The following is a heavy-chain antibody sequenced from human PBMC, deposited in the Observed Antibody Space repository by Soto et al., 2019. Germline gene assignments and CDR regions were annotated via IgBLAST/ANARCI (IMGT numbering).Heavy chain of an antibody. CDR3: AREKKDIVVVPADAGHYYYYGMDV. V-gene: IGHV4-39*02. Sequence: SETLSLTCTVSGGSISSSSYYWGWILHPPGKGLEWIGSIYYSGSTYYNPSLKSRVTISVDTSKNQFSLKLSSVTAADTAVYYCAREKKDIVVVPADAGHYYYYGMDVWGQGTTVTVSS. CDR1: GGSISSSSYY. CDR2: IYYSGST. J-gene: IGHJ6*02. D-gene: IGHD2-2*01.